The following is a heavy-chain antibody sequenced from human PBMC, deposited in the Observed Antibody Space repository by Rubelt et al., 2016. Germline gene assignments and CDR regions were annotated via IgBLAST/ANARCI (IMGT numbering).Heavy chain of an antibody. CDR3: ARAGDYSGPNWFDP. CDR1: GFTVSSNY. V-gene: IGHV3-66*01. J-gene: IGHJ5*02. D-gene: IGHD4-11*01. Sequence: EVQLVESGGGLVQPGGSLRLSCAASGFTVSSNYMSWVRQAPGKGLEWVSVIYSGGSTYYADSVKGRFTISRDNSKNTLYLQMNSLRAEDTAVYYCARAGDYSGPNWFDPWGQGTLVTVSS. CDR2: IYSGGST.